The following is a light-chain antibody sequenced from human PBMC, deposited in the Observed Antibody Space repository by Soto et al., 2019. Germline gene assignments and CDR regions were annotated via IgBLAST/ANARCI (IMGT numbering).Light chain of an antibody. CDR2: AVS. J-gene: IGLJ1*01. Sequence: QSVLTQPASVSGSPGQSITISCTGTSSDVGNYNFVSWYQQHPGKAPKLMIYAVSNRPSGVSIRFSGSKSGNTASLTISGLQAEDEADYYCSSYSSTSTYVFXTGTKVTVL. CDR1: SSDVGNYNF. V-gene: IGLV2-14*01. CDR3: SSYSSTSTYV.